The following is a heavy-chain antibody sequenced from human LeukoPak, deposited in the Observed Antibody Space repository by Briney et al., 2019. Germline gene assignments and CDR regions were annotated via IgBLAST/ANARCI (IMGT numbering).Heavy chain of an antibody. V-gene: IGHV3-48*01. D-gene: IGHD6-19*01. CDR1: GFTFSSYS. CDR2: ISSSSSTI. Sequence: GGSLRLSCAASGFTFSSYSMNWVRQAPGKGLEWVSYISSSSSTIYYADSVKGRFTISRDNAKNSLYLQMNSLRAEDTAVYYCARDGYSSGWYRYYYYYMDVWGKGTTVTISS. CDR3: ARDGYSSGWYRYYYYYMDV. J-gene: IGHJ6*03.